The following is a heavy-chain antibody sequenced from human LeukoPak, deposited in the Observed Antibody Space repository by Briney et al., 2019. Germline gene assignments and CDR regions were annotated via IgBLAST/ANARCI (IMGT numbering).Heavy chain of an antibody. D-gene: IGHD3-9*01. J-gene: IGHJ4*02. Sequence: GGSLRLSCAASGFTFSDYYMSWIRQAPGKGLEWVSYISSSGSTIYYADSVKGRFTISRDNARNSLYLQMNSLRAEDTAVYYCATQYYDILTGYYNSPQFDYWGQGTLVTVSS. CDR2: ISSSGSTI. CDR1: GFTFSDYY. CDR3: ATQYYDILTGYYNSPQFDY. V-gene: IGHV3-11*01.